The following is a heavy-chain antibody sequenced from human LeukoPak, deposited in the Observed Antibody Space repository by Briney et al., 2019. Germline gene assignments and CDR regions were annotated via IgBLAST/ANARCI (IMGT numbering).Heavy chain of an antibody. V-gene: IGHV3-15*01. CDR3: SKYQLPHIAAIAS. CDR1: GFTFSDAC. Sequence: GGSLRLSCAASGFTFSDACMSWVRQAPGKGLEWVGRIKSKTDDGTTDYAAPVKGRFTISRDDSKNTLYLEVNSLKTEDTAVYYCSKYQLPHIAAIASWGQGTLVTVSS. J-gene: IGHJ4*02. D-gene: IGHD6-25*01. CDR2: IKSKTDDGTT.